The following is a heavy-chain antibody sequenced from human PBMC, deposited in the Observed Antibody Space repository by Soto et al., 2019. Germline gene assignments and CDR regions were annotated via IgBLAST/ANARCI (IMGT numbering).Heavy chain of an antibody. CDR2: IYFSGST. CDR1: GDSINSTIYY. Sequence: SETLSLTCIVSGDSINSTIYYWGWIRHPPGQGLEWIASIYFSGSTYNNPSLKSRLTVSVDTSKSQFSLKLSSVTAADTALYYCARQRIVAAGTFVDYWGQGSLVTVSS. D-gene: IGHD6-13*01. J-gene: IGHJ4*02. CDR3: ARQRIVAAGTFVDY. V-gene: IGHV4-39*01.